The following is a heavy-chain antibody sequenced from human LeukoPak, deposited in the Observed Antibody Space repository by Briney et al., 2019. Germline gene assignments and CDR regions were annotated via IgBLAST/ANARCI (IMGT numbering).Heavy chain of an antibody. CDR1: GGTFSSYA. D-gene: IGHD6-13*01. J-gene: IGHJ6*02. V-gene: IGHV1-69*04. CDR2: IIPILGIA. Sequence: SVKVPCKASGGTFSSYAISWVRQAPGQGLEWMGRIIPILGIANYAQKFQGRVTITADKSTSTAYMELSSLRSEDTAVYYCAREIAGEQQLYYYGMDVWGQGTTVTVSS. CDR3: AREIAGEQQLYYYGMDV.